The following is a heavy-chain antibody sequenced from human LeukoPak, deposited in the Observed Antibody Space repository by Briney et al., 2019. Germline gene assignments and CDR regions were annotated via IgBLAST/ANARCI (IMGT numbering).Heavy chain of an antibody. CDR2: IYYTGST. Sequence: SETLSLTCTVFGGSIRRSSYYWGWIRQPPGKGLEWIGNIYYTGSTYYNPSLKSRVTISVDTSKNQFSLKLSSVTAADTAVYYCARLRVVVPAAMLGNAFDIWGQGTMVTVYS. D-gene: IGHD2-2*01. CDR3: ARLRVVVPAAMLGNAFDI. V-gene: IGHV4-39*01. J-gene: IGHJ3*02. CDR1: GGSIRRSSYY.